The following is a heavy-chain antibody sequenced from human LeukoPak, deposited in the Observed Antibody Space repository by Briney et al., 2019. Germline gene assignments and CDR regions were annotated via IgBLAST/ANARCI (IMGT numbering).Heavy chain of an antibody. Sequence: ASVKVSCEASGYTFTAYLLHWVRQAPGQGLEWMGWINPNRGETDYAQNFQGRVTMTRDTSINTAYMDLNRLRPDDTAVYYCVRSPTSGTYYNRPYYLDYWGQGTLVTVSS. J-gene: IGHJ4*02. V-gene: IGHV1-2*02. CDR3: VRSPTSGTYYNRPYYLDY. D-gene: IGHD3-10*01. CDR1: GYTFTAYL. CDR2: INPNRGET.